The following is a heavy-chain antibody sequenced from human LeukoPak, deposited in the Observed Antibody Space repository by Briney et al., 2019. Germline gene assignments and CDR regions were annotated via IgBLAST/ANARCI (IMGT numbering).Heavy chain of an antibody. V-gene: IGHV3-23*01. D-gene: IGHD1-7*01. CDR2: ISGSGGST. CDR3: VKRTVNYPFDF. Sequence: GGSLRLSCAASGFTLSSFAMNWVRQAPGKGLEWVSAISGSGGSTFYADSVKGRFTISRDNAENTLYLQMNSLRAEDTAVYYCVKRTVNYPFDFWGQGTLLTVSS. J-gene: IGHJ4*02. CDR1: GFTLSSFA.